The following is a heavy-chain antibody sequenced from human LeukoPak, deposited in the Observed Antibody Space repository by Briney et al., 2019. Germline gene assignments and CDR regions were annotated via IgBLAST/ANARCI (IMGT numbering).Heavy chain of an antibody. CDR2: ISGSGGST. CDR1: GFTFSSYA. CDR3: ARAPTVLVGYCSSSSCQADY. D-gene: IGHD2-2*01. V-gene: IGHV3-23*01. Sequence: GGSLRLSCAASGFTFSSYAMSWVRQAPGKGLEWVSAISGSGGSTYYADSVRGRFTISRDNAENSLYLQMNSLRVEDTAVYYCARAPTVLVGYCSSSSCQADYWGQGTLVTVSS. J-gene: IGHJ4*02.